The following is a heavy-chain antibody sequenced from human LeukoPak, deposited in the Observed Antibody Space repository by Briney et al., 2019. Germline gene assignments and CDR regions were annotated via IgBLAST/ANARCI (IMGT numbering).Heavy chain of an antibody. V-gene: IGHV7-4-1*02. J-gene: IGHJ5*02. CDR2: INTNTGNP. Sequence: ASVKVSCKASRYTFTNYPMNWVRQAPGQGLEWMGWINTNTGNPTYAQGFTGRFAFSLDTSVSTAYLQISSLKAEDTAVYYCARSTIAAWFGVGWFDPWGQGTLVTVSA. CDR3: ARSTIAAWFGVGWFDP. D-gene: IGHD3-10*01. CDR1: RYTFTNYP.